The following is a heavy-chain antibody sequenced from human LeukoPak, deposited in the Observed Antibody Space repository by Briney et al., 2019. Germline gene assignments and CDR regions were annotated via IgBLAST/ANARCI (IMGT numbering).Heavy chain of an antibody. D-gene: IGHD2-15*01. CDR1: GFTFSSYW. CDR2: IKRDGSEK. V-gene: IGHV3-7*01. Sequence: GGSLRLSCAASGFTFSSYWMSWVRQAPGKGLEWVANIKRDGSEKYYVDSEKGRFTISRDNAKNSLYLQLNSLRAEETAVYCCEVACSGGSCFGSGAFDIWGQGTMVTVSS. J-gene: IGHJ3*02. CDR3: EVACSGGSCFGSGAFDI.